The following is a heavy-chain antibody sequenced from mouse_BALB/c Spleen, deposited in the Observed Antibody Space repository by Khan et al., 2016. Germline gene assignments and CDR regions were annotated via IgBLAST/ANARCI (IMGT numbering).Heavy chain of an antibody. V-gene: IGHV5-6*01. J-gene: IGHJ4*01. Sequence: EVELVESGGDLVKPGGSLKLSCAASGFTFSSYGMSWVRQTPDKRLEWVATISSGGSYTYYPDSVKGRFTISRDNAKNTLYLQMSSLKAEDTAMDYCARPRSPDDYGEDYAMDYWGQGTSVTVSA. D-gene: IGHD2-4*01. CDR1: GFTFSSYG. CDR3: ARPRSPDDYGEDYAMDY. CDR2: ISSGGSYT.